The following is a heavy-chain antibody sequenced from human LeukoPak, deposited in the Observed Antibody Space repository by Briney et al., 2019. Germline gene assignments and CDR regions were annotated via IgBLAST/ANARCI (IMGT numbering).Heavy chain of an antibody. CDR1: GFTFSNYS. D-gene: IGHD4-17*01. Sequence: GGSLRLSCAASGFTFSNYSMNWVRQAPGKGLEWVSSVSSRSSDIYYEDSVKGRFSISIDKAKNSLYLQMNSVRAEDTAVYYCARESKRVTTFDYWGQGTLVTV. V-gene: IGHV3-21*01. CDR3: ARESKRVTTFDY. CDR2: VSSRSSDI. J-gene: IGHJ4*02.